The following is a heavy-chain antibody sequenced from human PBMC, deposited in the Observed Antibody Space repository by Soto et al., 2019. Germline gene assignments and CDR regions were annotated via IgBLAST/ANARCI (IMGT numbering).Heavy chain of an antibody. Sequence: QVQLQQWGAGLLKPSETLSLTCAVYGGSFSGYYWSWIRQPPGKGLEWIGEINHSGSTNYNPSLKSRVPISVDTSKSQFSLKLSSVTAADTAVYYCARDGYSYGLDYWGQGTLVTVSS. CDR3: ARDGYSYGLDY. V-gene: IGHV4-34*01. CDR1: GGSFSGYY. CDR2: INHSGST. D-gene: IGHD5-18*01. J-gene: IGHJ4*02.